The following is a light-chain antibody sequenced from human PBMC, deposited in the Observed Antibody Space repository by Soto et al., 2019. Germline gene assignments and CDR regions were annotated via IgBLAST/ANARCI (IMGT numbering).Light chain of an antibody. V-gene: IGKV2-30*01. Sequence: DVVVTQSPLSLPVTLGQPASISCKSSQSLVYRDGNIYLHWFQQRPGQSPRRLIYEVSNRDXXVXYXXSGSGSGADCTLKISRVDADDVGVSYCMQGTHCPNTFGQGTRLEI. CDR3: MQGTHCPNT. CDR2: EVS. J-gene: IGKJ5*01. CDR1: QSLVYRDGNIY.